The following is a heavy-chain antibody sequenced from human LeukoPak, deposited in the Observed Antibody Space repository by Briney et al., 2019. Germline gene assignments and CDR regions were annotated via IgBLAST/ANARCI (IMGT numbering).Heavy chain of an antibody. CDR1: GFTFSSYS. V-gene: IGHV3-21*01. Sequence: PGGSLRLSCAASGFTFSSYSMNWVRQAPGKGLEWVSSISSSSSYIHYADSVKGRFTISRDNAKNSLYLQMNSLRAEDTAVYYCARERGGWRGSYFDYWGQGTLVTVSS. D-gene: IGHD1-26*01. CDR3: ARERGGWRGSYFDY. CDR2: ISSSSSYI. J-gene: IGHJ4*02.